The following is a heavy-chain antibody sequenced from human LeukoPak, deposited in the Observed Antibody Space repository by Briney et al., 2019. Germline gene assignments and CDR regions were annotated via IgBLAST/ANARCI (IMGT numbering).Heavy chain of an antibody. D-gene: IGHD1-26*01. CDR2: INPNSGGT. CDR3: ARDRRWELLRPYNWFDP. J-gene: IGHJ5*02. Sequence: GASVKVSCKASGYTFTGYYMHWVRQAPGQGLEWMGWINPNSGGTNYAQKFQGRVTMTRDTSISTAYMELSRLRSDDTAVYYCARDRRWELLRPYNWFDPWGQGTLVTVSS. V-gene: IGHV1-2*02. CDR1: GYTFTGYY.